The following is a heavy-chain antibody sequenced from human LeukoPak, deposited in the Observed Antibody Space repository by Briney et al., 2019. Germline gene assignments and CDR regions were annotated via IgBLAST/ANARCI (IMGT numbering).Heavy chain of an antibody. CDR3: ARSNQADDY. Sequence: KGLVWVSRINPGGSSIAYADSVKGRFTISRDNAKNTLYLQMDSLRAEDTAVYYCARSNQADDYWGQGTLVTVSS. D-gene: IGHD1-14*01. V-gene: IGHV3-74*01. J-gene: IGHJ4*02. CDR2: INPGGSSI.